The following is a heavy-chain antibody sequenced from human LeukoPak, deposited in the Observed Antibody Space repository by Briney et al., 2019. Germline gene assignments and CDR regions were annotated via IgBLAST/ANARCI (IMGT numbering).Heavy chain of an antibody. Sequence: SETLSLTCTVSGGSISSSSYYWGWIRQPPGKGLEWIGSIYYSGTTYYNPSLKSRVTISVDTSKNQFSLKLSSVTAADTAVYYCAREDPLVAARGLDYWGQGTLVTVSS. J-gene: IGHJ4*02. V-gene: IGHV4-39*07. D-gene: IGHD2-15*01. CDR1: GGSISSSSYY. CDR3: AREDPLVAARGLDY. CDR2: IYYSGTT.